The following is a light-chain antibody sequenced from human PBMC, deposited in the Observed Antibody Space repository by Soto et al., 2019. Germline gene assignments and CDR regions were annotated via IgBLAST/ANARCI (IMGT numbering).Light chain of an antibody. Sequence: QSVLTQPASVSGSPGQSITISCTGTSSDVGAYNYVSWYQQYPGKAPKLILYDVTHRPSGVSYRFSGSKSDNTASLTISGLQPEDGADYYCSSYTSSSTLNYVFGTGTKVTVL. CDR2: DVT. J-gene: IGLJ1*01. CDR1: SSDVGAYNY. V-gene: IGLV2-14*03. CDR3: SSYTSSSTLNYV.